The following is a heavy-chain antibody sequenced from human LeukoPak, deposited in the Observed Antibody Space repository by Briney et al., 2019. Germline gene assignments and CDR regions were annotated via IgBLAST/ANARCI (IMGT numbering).Heavy chain of an antibody. J-gene: IGHJ3*02. V-gene: IGHV3-11*01. CDR1: GFTFSDYY. CDR2: ISSSGSTI. CDR3: AAAMVRPGIDAFDI. Sequence: GGSLRPSCAASGFTFSDYYMSWIRQAPGKGLEWVSYISSSGSTIYYADSVKGRFTISRDNAKNSLYLQMNSLRAEDTAVYYCAAAMVRPGIDAFDIWGQGTMVTVSS. D-gene: IGHD3-10*01.